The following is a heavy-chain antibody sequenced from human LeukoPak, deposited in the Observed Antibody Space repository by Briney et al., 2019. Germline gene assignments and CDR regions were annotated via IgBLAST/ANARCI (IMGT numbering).Heavy chain of an antibody. CDR3: ARDTKYYGSGSYNMDY. Sequence: PGGSLRLSCAASGFTFSSYSMNWVRQAPGKGLEWVSSISSSSSYIYYADSVKGRFTISRDNAKNSLYLQMNSLRAEDTAVYYCARDTKYYGSGSYNMDYWGQGTLVTVSS. CDR2: ISSSSSYI. D-gene: IGHD3-10*01. V-gene: IGHV3-21*01. CDR1: GFTFSSYS. J-gene: IGHJ4*02.